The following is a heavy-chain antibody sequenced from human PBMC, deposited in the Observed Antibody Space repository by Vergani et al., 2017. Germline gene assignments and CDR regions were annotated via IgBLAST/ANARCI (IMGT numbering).Heavy chain of an antibody. CDR3: ARDLGIAVAGGNWFDP. D-gene: IGHD6-19*01. J-gene: IGHJ5*02. CDR1: GYTFTGYY. CDR2: INPNSGGT. Sequence: QVQLVQSGAEVKKPGASVKVSCKASGYTFTGYYMHWVRQAPGQGLEWMGWINPNSGGTNYAQKFQGRVTMTRETSISTDYMELSRLRSDETAVYYCARDLGIAVAGGNWFDPWGQGTLVTVSS. V-gene: IGHV1-2*02.